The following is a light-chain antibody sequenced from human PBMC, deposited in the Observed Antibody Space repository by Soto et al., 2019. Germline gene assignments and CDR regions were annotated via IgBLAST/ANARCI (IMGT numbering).Light chain of an antibody. Sequence: QSVLTQPPSVSGAPGQRISISCPGSSPNIGAGYDVYWYQHFPGTAPKLLIHGDTTRPSGVPDRFSGSKSGTSASLAITGLQAEDEADYYCLSYDSRLSGSVFGGGTKLTVL. J-gene: IGLJ2*01. CDR1: SPNIGAGYD. CDR3: LSYDSRLSGSV. CDR2: GDT. V-gene: IGLV1-40*01.